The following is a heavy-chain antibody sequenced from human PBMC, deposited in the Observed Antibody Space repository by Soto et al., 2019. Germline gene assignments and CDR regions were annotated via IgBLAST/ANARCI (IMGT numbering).Heavy chain of an antibody. CDR2: ISGSGDYT. CDR1: GFTLTNYA. V-gene: IGHV3-23*01. J-gene: IGHJ6*03. D-gene: IGHD5-12*01. Sequence: EVQLLESGGGLVQPGGSLRLSCAASGFTLTNYAMSWVRQAPGKGLEWVSTISGSGDYTYYADSVRGRFTISRDYSKNTLFLQMNSLRAEDTALYYCAKDLTDMLAPGYYVDVWGKGTTVTVSS. CDR3: AKDLTDMLAPGYYVDV.